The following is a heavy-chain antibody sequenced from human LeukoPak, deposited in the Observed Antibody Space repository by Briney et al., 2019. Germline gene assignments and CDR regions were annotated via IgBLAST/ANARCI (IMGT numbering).Heavy chain of an antibody. J-gene: IGHJ4*02. CDR3: ARLYLQIVLMVYATFDY. D-gene: IGHD2-8*01. V-gene: IGHV4-39*01. CDR2: ISYSGNT. Sequence: PSETLSLTCTVSVDSISTSGYSWGWIRQPPGKGLEWIGSISYSGNTYYNPSLESRVTISVDTSKNQFSLKLSSVTAADTAVYYCARLYLQIVLMVYATFDYWGQGTLVTVSS. CDR1: VDSISTSGYS.